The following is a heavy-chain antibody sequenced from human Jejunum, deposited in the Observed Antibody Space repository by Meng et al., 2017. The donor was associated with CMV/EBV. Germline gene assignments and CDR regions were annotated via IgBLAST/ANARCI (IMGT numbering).Heavy chain of an antibody. CDR3: ARDRRFLQLSNYGMDV. CDR2: IYYNGNT. D-gene: IGHD5-24*01. CDR1: GSINNYY. J-gene: IGHJ6*02. V-gene: IGHV4-59*01. Sequence: GSINNYYWSGVRQPPGKGLEWVGHIYYNGNTNYNPSLKSRVTISVDTSKNQFSLRLNSVTAADTAEYYCARDRRFLQLSNYGMDVWGQGTTVTVSS.